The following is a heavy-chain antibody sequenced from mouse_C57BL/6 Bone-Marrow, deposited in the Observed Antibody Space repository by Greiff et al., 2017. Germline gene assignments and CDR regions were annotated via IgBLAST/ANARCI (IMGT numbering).Heavy chain of an antibody. J-gene: IGHJ3*01. CDR3: ARGITGGFAY. Sequence: EVNVVESGGGLVKPGGSLKLSCAASGFTFSDYGMHWVRQAPEKGLEWVAYISSGSSTLYYADTVKGRFTISRDNAKNTLFLQMTSLRSEDTAMYYCARGITGGFAYWGQGTLVTVSA. D-gene: IGHD1-1*01. V-gene: IGHV5-17*01. CDR2: ISSGSSTL. CDR1: GFTFSDYG.